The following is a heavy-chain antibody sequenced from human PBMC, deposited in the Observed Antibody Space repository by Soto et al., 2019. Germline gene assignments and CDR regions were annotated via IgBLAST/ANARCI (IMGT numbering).Heavy chain of an antibody. CDR3: GGEAGGGYYYYYGMDV. CDR2: ISYDGSNK. D-gene: IGHD3-10*01. CDR1: GFTFSSYA. J-gene: IGHJ6*02. Sequence: QVQLVESGGGVVQPGRSLRLSCAASGFTFSSYAMHWVRQAPGKGLEWVAVISYDGSNKYYADSVKGRFTISRDNSKKPLYLQMNSLRAEDTAVYYWGGEAGGGYYYYYGMDVWGQGTTVTVSS. V-gene: IGHV3-30-3*01.